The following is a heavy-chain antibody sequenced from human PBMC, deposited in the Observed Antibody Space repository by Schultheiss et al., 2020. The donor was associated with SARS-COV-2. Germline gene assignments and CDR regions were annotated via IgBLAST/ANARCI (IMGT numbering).Heavy chain of an antibody. CDR3: ARLTTNY. CDR2: IYHSGST. CDR1: GYSISSGYY. V-gene: IGHV4-38-2*01. J-gene: IGHJ4*02. D-gene: IGHD1-1*01. Sequence: SETLSLTCAVSGYSISSGYYWGWIRQPPGKGLEWIGEIYHSGSTNYNPSLKSRVTISVDTSKNQFSLKLSSVTAADTAVYYCARLTTNYWGQGTLVTVSS.